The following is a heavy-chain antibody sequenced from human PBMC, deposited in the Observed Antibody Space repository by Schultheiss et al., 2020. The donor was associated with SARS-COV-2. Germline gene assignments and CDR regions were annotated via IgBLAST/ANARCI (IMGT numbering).Heavy chain of an antibody. CDR2: IRSKANSYAT. Sequence: GGSLRLSCAASGFTFSGSAIHWVRQASGKGLEWVGRIRSKANSYATAYAASVKGRFTISRDDSKNTAYLLMNSLKSEDTAVYYCSRFGGLDYYYYYGMDVWGQGTTVTVS. CDR1: GFTFSGSA. V-gene: IGHV3-73*01. D-gene: IGHD3-10*01. J-gene: IGHJ6*02. CDR3: SRFGGLDYYYYYGMDV.